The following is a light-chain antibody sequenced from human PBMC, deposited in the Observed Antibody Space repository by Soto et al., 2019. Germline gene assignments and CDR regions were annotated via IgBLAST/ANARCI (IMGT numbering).Light chain of an antibody. CDR1: SSDIGDYKY. CDR2: EVT. Sequence: QSALTQPASVSGSPGQSIAISCTGTSSDIGDYKYVSWYQQHPGKAPKLMIYEVTDRPSGVSNRFSGSKSGNTASLTISGLQAEDEADYYCSSYTSSSRVFGGGTKVTVL. CDR3: SSYTSSSRV. J-gene: IGLJ3*02. V-gene: IGLV2-14*01.